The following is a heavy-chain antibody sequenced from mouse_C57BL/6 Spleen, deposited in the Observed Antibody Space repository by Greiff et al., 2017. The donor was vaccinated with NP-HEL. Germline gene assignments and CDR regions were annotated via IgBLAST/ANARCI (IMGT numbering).Heavy chain of an antibody. V-gene: IGHV6-3*01. CDR3: TNYYYGSRYFDY. D-gene: IGHD1-1*01. J-gene: IGHJ2*01. CDR2: IRLKSDNYAT. Sequence: EVMLVESGGGLVQPGGSMKLSCVASGFTFSNYWMNWVRQSPEKGLEWVAQIRLKSDNYATHYAESVKGRFTISRDDSKSSVYLQMNNLRAEDTGIYYCTNYYYGSRYFDYWGQGTTLTVSS. CDR1: GFTFSNYW.